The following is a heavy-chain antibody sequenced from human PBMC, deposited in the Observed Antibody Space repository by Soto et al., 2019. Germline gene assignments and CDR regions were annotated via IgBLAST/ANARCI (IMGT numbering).Heavy chain of an antibody. V-gene: IGHV1-69*01. CDR2: IIPMFDTA. Sequence: QVQLVQSGAEVKKPGSSVKVSCKDSGGTFSSYAFSWVRQAPGQGLEWMGGIIPMFDTANYAQKFQDRVTISADESTSTAYMELSSLTSEDTAVYYCARSLTYYYETSGYYLGNIWGQGTLVTVSS. D-gene: IGHD3-22*01. J-gene: IGHJ4*02. CDR3: ARSLTYYYETSGYYLGNI. CDR1: GGTFSSYA.